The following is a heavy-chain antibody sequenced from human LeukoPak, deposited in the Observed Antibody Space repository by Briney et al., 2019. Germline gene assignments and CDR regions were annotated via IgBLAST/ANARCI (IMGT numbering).Heavy chain of an antibody. CDR2: IYYIGST. CDR1: GGSISSYY. V-gene: IGHV4-59*08. Sequence: PSETLSLTCTVSGGSISSYYWSWIRQPPGKGLEWIGYIYYIGSTNYNPSLKSRVTISVDTSKNQFSLKLSSVTAADTAVYYCARVTAEYDFWSGYYGRGGYYFDYWGQGTLVTVSS. CDR3: ARVTAEYDFWSGYYGRGGYYFDY. D-gene: IGHD3-3*01. J-gene: IGHJ4*02.